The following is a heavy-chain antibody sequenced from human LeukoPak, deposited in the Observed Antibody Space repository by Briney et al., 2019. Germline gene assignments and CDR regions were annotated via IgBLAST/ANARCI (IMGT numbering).Heavy chain of an antibody. D-gene: IGHD5-24*01. Sequence: SETLSLTCTVSGGSISNSGYYWGWIRQPPGKGLEWIGSMYYSGSTYYNPSLKSRATISVDTSKNQFSLKLSSVTAADTAVYYCARHGGMGTINPSYWGQGTLVTVSS. CDR1: GGSISNSGYY. J-gene: IGHJ4*02. CDR2: MYYSGST. V-gene: IGHV4-39*01. CDR3: ARHGGMGTINPSY.